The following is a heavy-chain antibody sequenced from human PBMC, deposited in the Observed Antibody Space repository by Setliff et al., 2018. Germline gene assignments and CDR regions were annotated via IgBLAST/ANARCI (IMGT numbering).Heavy chain of an antibody. CDR1: GFTFSDYY. CDR3: ATKAVAGT. CDR2: ISSSGSLI. Sequence: PGGSLRLSCATSGFTFSDYYMSWIRQTPGKGLEWVAYISSSGSLIYYPDSVKGRFTISRDNAKKSVDLQMNSLRAEDTAVYYCATKAVAGTGGQGTRVTVSS. J-gene: IGHJ4*02. V-gene: IGHV3-11*01. D-gene: IGHD6-19*01.